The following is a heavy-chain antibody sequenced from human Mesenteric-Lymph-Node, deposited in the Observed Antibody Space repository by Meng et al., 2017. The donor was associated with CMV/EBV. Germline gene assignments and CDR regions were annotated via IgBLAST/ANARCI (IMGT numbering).Heavy chain of an antibody. V-gene: IGHV3-23*01. CDR2: ISGSGGSI. CDR1: GFTFNNCA. Sequence: AETLSLTCAASGFTFNNCAMTWVRQAPGKGLDWVSTISGSGGSIYHADSVKGRFTISRDNSKNTLYLQMDRLGAEDTAVYYCAKEGTAVAGLDALETWGQGTMVTVSS. J-gene: IGHJ3*02. D-gene: IGHD6-19*01. CDR3: AKEGTAVAGLDALET.